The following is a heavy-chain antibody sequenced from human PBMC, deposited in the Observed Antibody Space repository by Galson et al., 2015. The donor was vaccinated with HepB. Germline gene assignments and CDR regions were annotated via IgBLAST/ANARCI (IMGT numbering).Heavy chain of an antibody. J-gene: IGHJ6*02. CDR1: GFTFSNAW. CDR2: IKSKTDGGTT. Sequence: SLRLSCAASGFTFSNAWMSWVRQAPGKGLEWVGRIKSKTDGGTTDYAAPVKGRFTISRDDSKNTLYLQMNSLKTEDTAVYYCTTPYYDSSGYPYYYYGMDVWGQGTTVTVSS. V-gene: IGHV3-15*01. D-gene: IGHD3-22*01. CDR3: TTPYYDSSGYPYYYYGMDV.